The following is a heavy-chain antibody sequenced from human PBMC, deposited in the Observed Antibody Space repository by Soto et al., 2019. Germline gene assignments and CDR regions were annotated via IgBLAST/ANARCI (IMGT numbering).Heavy chain of an antibody. V-gene: IGHV1-69*02. CDR2: IIPILGIA. D-gene: IGHD3-16*01. Sequence: SVKVSCKVSGHTLTELSMHWVRQAPGKGLEWMGRIIPILGIANYAQKFQGRVTITADKSTSTAYMELSSLRSEDTAVYYCARQGTKRLTSGDDAFDIWGQGTMVTVSS. CDR3: ARQGTKRLTSGDDAFDI. J-gene: IGHJ3*02. CDR1: GHTLTELS.